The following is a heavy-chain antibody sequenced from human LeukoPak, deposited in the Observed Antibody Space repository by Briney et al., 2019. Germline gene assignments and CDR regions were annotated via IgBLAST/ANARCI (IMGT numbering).Heavy chain of an antibody. V-gene: IGHV3-21*01. CDR3: ARDMGYGSGSYYQIFDY. D-gene: IGHD3-10*01. CDR2: ISSSSSYI. Sequence: PGGSLTLSCAASGFTFSSYSMNWVRQAPGKGLEWVSSISSSSSYIYYADSVKGRFTISRDNAKNSLYLQMNSLRAEDTAVYYCARDMGYGSGSYYQIFDYWGQGTLVAVSS. J-gene: IGHJ4*02. CDR1: GFTFSSYS.